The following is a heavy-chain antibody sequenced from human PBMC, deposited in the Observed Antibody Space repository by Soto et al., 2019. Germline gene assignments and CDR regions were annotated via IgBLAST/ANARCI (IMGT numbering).Heavy chain of an antibody. Sequence: PSETLSLTCTVSGASISYGGFSWSWIRQSPGKGLEWIGYISHLENTYFHPSFKSRLTMSIDRSRNQFSLNLSSVAAADRAVYYCVRGGGYDPFDYWGQGVLVTAPQ. CDR2: ISHLENT. J-gene: IGHJ4*02. D-gene: IGHD5-12*01. CDR3: VRGGGYDPFDY. V-gene: IGHV4-30-2*06. CDR1: GASISYGGFS.